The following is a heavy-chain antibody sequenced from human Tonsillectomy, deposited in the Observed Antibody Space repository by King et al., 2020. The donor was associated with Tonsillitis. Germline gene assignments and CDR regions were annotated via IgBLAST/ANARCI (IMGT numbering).Heavy chain of an antibody. CDR1: GGSFSGYY. V-gene: IGHV4-34*01. CDR3: ASKATYYYGLDV. CDR2: SNYTGST. Sequence: VQLRQWGAGLLKPSETLSLSCAVYGGSFSGYYWSWIRQVPGKGLEWIGESNYTGSTNYNPSLKSRVTISVDTSRNQFSLKVTSVTAADTAVYYCASKATYYYGLDVWGQGTTVTVSS. J-gene: IGHJ6*02.